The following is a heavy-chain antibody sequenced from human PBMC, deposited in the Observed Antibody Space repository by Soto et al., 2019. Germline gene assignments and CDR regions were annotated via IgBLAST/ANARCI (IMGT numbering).Heavy chain of an antibody. CDR1: GLNFDDFA. CDR2: ITWNSRVL. CDR3: AKGRYDFWSPYYFDS. D-gene: IGHD3-3*01. J-gene: IGHJ4*02. V-gene: IGHV3-9*01. Sequence: DVQLVESGGRLVQPGRSLRLSCVGTGLNFDDFAMHWVRQAPGKGLEWVSGITWNSRVLAYADSVKGRFTISRDNARNSLYLQMDSLRDEDTALYYCAKGRYDFWSPYYFDSWGQGTLVTFSS.